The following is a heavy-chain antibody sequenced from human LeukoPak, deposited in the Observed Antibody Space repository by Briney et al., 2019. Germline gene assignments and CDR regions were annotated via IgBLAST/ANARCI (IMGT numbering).Heavy chain of an antibody. Sequence: SGGSLRLSCAASGFTFSSYGMHRVRQAPGKGLEWVAFIRYDGSNKYYADSVKGRFTISRDNSKNTLYLQMNSLRAEDTAVYYCAKDIRYDFMEGFFDYWGQGTLVTVSS. CDR1: GFTFSSYG. D-gene: IGHD3-3*01. J-gene: IGHJ4*02. CDR2: IRYDGSNK. CDR3: AKDIRYDFMEGFFDY. V-gene: IGHV3-30*02.